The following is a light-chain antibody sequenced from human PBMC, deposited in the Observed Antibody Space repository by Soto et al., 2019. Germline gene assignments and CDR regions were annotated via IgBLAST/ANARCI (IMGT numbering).Light chain of an antibody. V-gene: IGKV1-13*02. CDR2: DVF. CDR3: QQLETYPLT. J-gene: IGKJ5*01. Sequence: AIQVTQSPSSLSASVGDTVTITCRASQGISSAFAWYQQKPGKVPRLLIYDVFNLQSGVPSRFRGSGSGTDFTLTISRLQPEDFATYYCQQLETYPLTFGQGTRLEVK. CDR1: QGISSA.